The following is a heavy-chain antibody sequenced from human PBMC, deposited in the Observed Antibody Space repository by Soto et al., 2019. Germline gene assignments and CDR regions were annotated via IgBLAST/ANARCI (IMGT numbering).Heavy chain of an antibody. V-gene: IGHV3-30*18. J-gene: IGHJ4*02. CDR1: GFTFSSYG. Sequence: QVQLVESGGGVVQPGRSLRLSCAASGFTFSSYGMHWVRQAPGKGLEWVAVISYDGSNKYYADSVKGRFTISRDNSKNTPYLQMNSLRAEDTAVYHSAKARSVEVVANAFDYWGQGTLVTVSS. CDR2: ISYDGSNK. D-gene: IGHD2-15*01. CDR3: AKARSVEVVANAFDY.